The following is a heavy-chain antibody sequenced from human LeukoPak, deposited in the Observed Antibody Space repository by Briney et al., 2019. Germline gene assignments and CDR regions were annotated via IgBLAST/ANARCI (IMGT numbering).Heavy chain of an antibody. CDR2: INPNSGGT. Sequence: ASVKVSCKASGYTFTGYYMHWVRQAPGQGLEWMGWINPNSGGTNYAQKFQGRVTMTRDTSISTAYMELSRLRSDDTAVYYCARDQGSGGRFLGWPGDDAFDIWGQGTMLTVPS. J-gene: IGHJ3*02. V-gene: IGHV1-2*02. CDR1: GYTFTGYY. D-gene: IGHD3-3*01. CDR3: ARDQGSGGRFLGWPGDDAFDI.